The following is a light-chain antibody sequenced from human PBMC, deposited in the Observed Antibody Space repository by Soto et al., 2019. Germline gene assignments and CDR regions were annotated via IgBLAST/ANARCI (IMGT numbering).Light chain of an antibody. V-gene: IGLV2-11*01. Sequence: QSALTQPRSVSGSPGQSVNISCTGTSSDVGGYNYVSWYQQHPGKAPKVMIYDVSERPSGVPDRFSGSKSGNTASLTISGLQAEDEADYYCCSYLGSPRYVFGIRTKLTVL. CDR1: SSDVGGYNY. CDR2: DVS. CDR3: CSYLGSPRYV. J-gene: IGLJ1*01.